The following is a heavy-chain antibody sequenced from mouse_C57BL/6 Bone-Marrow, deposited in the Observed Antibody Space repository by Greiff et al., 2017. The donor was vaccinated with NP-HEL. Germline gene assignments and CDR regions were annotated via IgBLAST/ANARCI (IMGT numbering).Heavy chain of an antibody. CDR3: ARDGYYQNWYFDV. Sequence: QVQLQQPGAELVKPGASVKLSCKASGYTFTSYWMHWVKQRPGQGLEWIGMIHPNSGSTNYTEKFKGKATLTVDKSSSTSYMQLSSLTSEDSAFYYCARDGYYQNWYFDVWGTGTTVTVSS. J-gene: IGHJ1*03. CDR1: GYTFTSYW. V-gene: IGHV1-64*01. D-gene: IGHD2-3*01. CDR2: IHPNSGST.